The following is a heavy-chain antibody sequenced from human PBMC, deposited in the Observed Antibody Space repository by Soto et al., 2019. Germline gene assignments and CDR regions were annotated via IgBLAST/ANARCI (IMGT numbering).Heavy chain of an antibody. CDR2: IIPIFGTA. V-gene: IGHV1-69*12. J-gene: IGHJ6*02. CDR3: ARGGSNSGSYYYYYGMDV. Sequence: QVQLVQSGAEVKKPGSSVKVSCKASGGTFSSYAISWVRQAPGQGLEWMGGIIPIFGTANHAQKFQGRVTITADESTSTAYMELSSLRSEDTAVYYCARGGSNSGSYYYYYGMDVWGQGTTVTVSS. CDR1: GGTFSSYA. D-gene: IGHD1-26*01.